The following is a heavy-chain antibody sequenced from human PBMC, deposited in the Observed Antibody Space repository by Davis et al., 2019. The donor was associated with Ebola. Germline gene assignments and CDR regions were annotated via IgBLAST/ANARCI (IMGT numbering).Heavy chain of an antibody. CDR3: AKLRSHDYSDSSDDFYLDL. V-gene: IGHV3-30*18. J-gene: IGHJ2*01. D-gene: IGHD1-26*01. CDR2: ISFDESNK. Sequence: GESLKISCAASGLTFSGFAMYWVRQAPGKGLEWVALISFDESNKYYADSVKGRFTISRDNSKNTLYLQMNGLTAEDTALYYCAKLRSHDYSDSSDDFYLDLWGRGTLVTVSS. CDR1: GLTFSGFA.